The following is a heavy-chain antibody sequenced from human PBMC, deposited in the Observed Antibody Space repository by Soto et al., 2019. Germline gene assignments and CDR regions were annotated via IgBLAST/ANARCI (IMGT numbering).Heavy chain of an antibody. CDR3: ARENPDARHVDSDY. V-gene: IGHV3-20*04. Sequence: VGSLRLSCAASGFTVSSNYMSWVRKAPGKGLEWVSGINWNGGSTGYADSVRGRLTISRDNAKNSLYLQMNSLRAEDTALYYCARENPDARHVDSDYWGQGT. CDR2: INWNGGST. D-gene: IGHD3-10*02. J-gene: IGHJ4*02. CDR1: GFTVSSNY.